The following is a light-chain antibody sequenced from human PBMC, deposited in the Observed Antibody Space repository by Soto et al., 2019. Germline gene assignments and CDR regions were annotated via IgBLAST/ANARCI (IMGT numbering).Light chain of an antibody. CDR2: GAS. CDR1: QSVSSSY. Sequence: EIVLTQSPGTLSLSPGERATLSCRASQSVSSSYLAWYQQKPGQAPRLLIYGASSRATGIPDRFSGSGSGTEFTLTISRLEPEDFAVYYCHQYDSSPLTFGGWTKVEIK. J-gene: IGKJ4*01. CDR3: HQYDSSPLT. V-gene: IGKV3-20*01.